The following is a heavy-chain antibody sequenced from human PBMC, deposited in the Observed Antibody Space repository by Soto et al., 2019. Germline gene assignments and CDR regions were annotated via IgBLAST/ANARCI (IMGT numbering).Heavy chain of an antibody. CDR2: ISAYNGNT. CDR3: ARDLHEDYYYYMDV. J-gene: IGHJ6*03. V-gene: IGHV1-18*01. CDR1: GYTFTSYG. Sequence: ASVKVSCKASGYTFTSYGISWVRQAPGQGLERMGWISAYNGNTNYAQKLQGRVTMTTDTSTSTAYMELRSLRSDDTAVYFCARDLHEDYYYYMDVWGKGTTVTVSS.